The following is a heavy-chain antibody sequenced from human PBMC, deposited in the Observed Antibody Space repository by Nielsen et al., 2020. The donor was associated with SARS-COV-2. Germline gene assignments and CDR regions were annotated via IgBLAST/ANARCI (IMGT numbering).Heavy chain of an antibody. J-gene: IGHJ4*02. CDR2: ISAYNGNT. CDR1: GYTFTSYG. Sequence: ASVKVSCKASGYTFTSYGISWVRQAPGQGLEWMGWISAYNGNTNYAQKLQGRVTMTTDTSTSTAYMELRSLRSDDTAVYYCARVTMIVVDGIQYYFDYWGQGTLVTVSS. D-gene: IGHD3-22*01. V-gene: IGHV1-18*01. CDR3: ARVTMIVVDGIQYYFDY.